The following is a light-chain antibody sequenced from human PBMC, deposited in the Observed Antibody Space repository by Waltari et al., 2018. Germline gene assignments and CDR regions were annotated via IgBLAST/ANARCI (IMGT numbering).Light chain of an antibody. CDR3: SSRDSSASHVL. V-gene: IGLV3-19*01. CDR1: SLRTSY. J-gene: IGLJ2*01. Sequence: SSELTQDPAVSVALGQTGRMPCQGASLRTSYASWYQQKSGQAPSLVLLGKNKRPSGIPDRFSGYNSETTTSLTITGAQAEDEADYYCSSRDSSASHVLFAGGTKLTVL. CDR2: GKN.